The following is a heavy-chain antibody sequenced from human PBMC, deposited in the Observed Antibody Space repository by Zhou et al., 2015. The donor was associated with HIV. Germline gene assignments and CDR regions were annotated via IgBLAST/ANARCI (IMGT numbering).Heavy chain of an antibody. J-gene: IGHJ6*02. Sequence: QVQLVQSGAEVKKPGSSVKVSCKASGGTFSSYAISWVRQAPGQGLEWMGGIIPIFGTANYAQKFQGRVTITADESTSTAYMELSSLRSEDTAVYYCARDLSGDLGYCSSTSCYGDYYYYYGMDVWGQGTTVTVSS. CDR1: GGTFSSYA. CDR3: ARDLSGDLGYCSSTSCYGDYYYYYGMDV. V-gene: IGHV1-69*12. CDR2: IIPIFGTA. D-gene: IGHD2-2*01.